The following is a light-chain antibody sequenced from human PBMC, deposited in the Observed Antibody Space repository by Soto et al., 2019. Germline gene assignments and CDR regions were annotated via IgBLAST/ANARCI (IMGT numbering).Light chain of an antibody. CDR1: RSTIGSNT. CDR2: TNT. Sequence: QSVLAQPPSASGTPGQRVTISCSGSRSTIGSNTVNWYQQLPGTAPQLLIHTNTQRPSGVPDRFSASKSGTSASLTISGLQSEDDAIYFCAASDDYLPVFGSATKLTFL. V-gene: IGLV1-44*01. J-gene: IGLJ1*01. CDR3: AASDDYLPV.